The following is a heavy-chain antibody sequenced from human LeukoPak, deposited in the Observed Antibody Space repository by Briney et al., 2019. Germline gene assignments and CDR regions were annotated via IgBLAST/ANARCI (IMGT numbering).Heavy chain of an antibody. D-gene: IGHD6-6*01. V-gene: IGHV5-51*01. J-gene: IGHJ4*02. Sequence: GESLKISCKGSGYSFTSYWIGWVRQMPARGLECMGIIYPGDSDTRYSPSFQGQVTISADRSISTAYLQWSGLKASDTAMYYCARQGYSSSSRFDYWGQGTLVTVSS. CDR2: IYPGDSDT. CDR3: ARQGYSSSSRFDY. CDR1: GYSFTSYW.